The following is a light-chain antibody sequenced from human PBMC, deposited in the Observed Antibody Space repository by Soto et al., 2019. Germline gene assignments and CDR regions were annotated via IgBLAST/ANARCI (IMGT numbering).Light chain of an antibody. J-gene: IGLJ1*01. CDR3: QSYDSSLSAPDV. CDR1: SSNIGAGYD. CDR2: DNN. Sequence: QPVLTQPPSVSGAPGQRVTISCAGSSSNIGAGYDVHWYQHLPGTAPKLLIYDNNNRPSGVPDRFSGSKSGTSASLAITGLQAEDEADYYCQSYDSSLSAPDVFGTGTKLTVL. V-gene: IGLV1-40*01.